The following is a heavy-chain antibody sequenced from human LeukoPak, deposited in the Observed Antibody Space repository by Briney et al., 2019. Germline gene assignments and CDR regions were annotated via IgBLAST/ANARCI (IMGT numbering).Heavy chain of an antibody. CDR1: GYTFTSYA. D-gene: IGHD5-18*01. V-gene: IGHV7-4-1*02. CDR2: INTNTGNP. CDR3: ARDLGGRGYSYGDNWFDP. J-gene: IGHJ5*02. Sequence: ASVKVSCKASGYTFTSYAMNWVRQAPGQGLEWMGWINTNTGNPTYAQGFTGRFVFSLDTSVSTAYLQISSLKAEDTAAYYCARDLGGRGYSYGDNWFDPWGQGTLVTVSS.